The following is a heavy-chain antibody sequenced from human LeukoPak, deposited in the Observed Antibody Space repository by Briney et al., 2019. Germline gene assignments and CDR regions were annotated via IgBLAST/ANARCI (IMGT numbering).Heavy chain of an antibody. J-gene: IGHJ4*02. Sequence: GGSLRLSCAASGFTFISYSMNWVRQAPGRGLEWVSSISSSSSYIYYADSVKGRFTISRDNAKNSLYLQMNSLRAEDTAVYYCARDPRGYSYAPDYWGQGTLVTVSS. CDR3: ARDPRGYSYAPDY. D-gene: IGHD5-18*01. V-gene: IGHV3-21*01. CDR2: ISSSSSYI. CDR1: GFTFISYS.